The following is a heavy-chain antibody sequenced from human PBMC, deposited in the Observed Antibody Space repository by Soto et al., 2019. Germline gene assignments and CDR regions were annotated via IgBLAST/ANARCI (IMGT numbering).Heavy chain of an antibody. CDR2: ISSSSSTI. CDR3: ARALWIQLWTPRYYYYYGMDV. Sequence: GSLRLSCAASGFTFSSYSMNWVRQAPGKGLEWVSYISSSSSTIYYADSVKGRFSISRDNAKNSLYLQMNSLRDEDTAVYYCARALWIQLWTPRYYYYYGMDVWGQGATVTVSS. J-gene: IGHJ6*02. V-gene: IGHV3-48*02. CDR1: GFTFSSYS. D-gene: IGHD5-18*01.